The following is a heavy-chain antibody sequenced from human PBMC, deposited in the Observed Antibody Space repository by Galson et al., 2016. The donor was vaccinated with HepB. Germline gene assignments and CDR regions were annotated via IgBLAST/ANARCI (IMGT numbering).Heavy chain of an antibody. CDR1: GFTFSDYW. CDR3: ARFSRTSADSY. D-gene: IGHD2-2*01. Sequence: SLRLSCAASGFTFSDYWMSWVRQAPGKGPEWVANIKQDGSQEQYVGSVRGRFFISRDNAKNSLYLQMNSLGVEDTAVYYCARFSRTSADSYWGQGTLVTVSS. J-gene: IGHJ4*02. CDR2: IKQDGSQE. V-gene: IGHV3-7*01.